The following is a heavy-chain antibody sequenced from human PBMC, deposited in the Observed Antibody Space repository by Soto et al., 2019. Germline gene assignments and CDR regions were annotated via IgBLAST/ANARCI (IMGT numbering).Heavy chain of an antibody. Sequence: SETLSLTCTVSGGSISSYYWSWIRQPPGKGLEWIGYIYSIGSTNYNPSLRSRVTMSIDTSQEQFSLKFSSVTATDTAVYSCARHVNLPLAGTGFDSWGGGTLVTVPS. J-gene: IGHJ4*02. CDR1: GGSISSYY. CDR2: IYSIGST. D-gene: IGHD6-19*01. CDR3: ARHVNLPLAGTGFDS. V-gene: IGHV4-59*08.